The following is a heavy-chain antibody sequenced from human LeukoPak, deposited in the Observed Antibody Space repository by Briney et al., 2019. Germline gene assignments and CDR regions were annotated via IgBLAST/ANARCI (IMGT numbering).Heavy chain of an antibody. V-gene: IGHV5-51*01. CDR2: IYPADSDT. D-gene: IGHD3-22*01. J-gene: IGHJ4*02. Sequence: GESLKISCKGSGYSFTNYWIGWVRQMPGKGLEWMGTIYPADSDTRYSPSFQGQVTISADKSVGTAYLQWSSLKASDTAMYYCARLGYYYDSSGYYRLDYWGQGTLVTVSS. CDR3: ARLGYYYDSSGYYRLDY. CDR1: GYSFTNYW.